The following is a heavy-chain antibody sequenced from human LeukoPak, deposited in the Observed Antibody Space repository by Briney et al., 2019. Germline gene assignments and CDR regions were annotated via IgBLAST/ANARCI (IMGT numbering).Heavy chain of an antibody. CDR1: GFTVSSNY. V-gene: IGHV3-66*01. CDR2: IYSGGST. D-gene: IGHD3-22*01. CDR3: ARDTQTSYDSSDYYSIYYGMDV. Sequence: GGSLRLSCAASGFTVSSNYMSWVRQAPGKGLEWVSVIYSGGSTYYADSVKGRFTISRDNSKNTLYLQMNSLRAEDTAVYYCARDTQTSYDSSDYYSIYYGMDVWGQGTTVTVSS. J-gene: IGHJ6*02.